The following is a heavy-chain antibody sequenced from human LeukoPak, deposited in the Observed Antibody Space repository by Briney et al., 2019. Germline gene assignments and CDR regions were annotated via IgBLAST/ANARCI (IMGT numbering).Heavy chain of an antibody. J-gene: IGHJ3*02. CDR2: INHSGST. Sequence: SETLSLTCAVYGGSFSGYYWSWIRQPPGKGLEWIGEINHSGSTNYNPSLKSRVTISVDTSKNQFSLKLSSVTAADTAVYYCARGPPTVTTLGAFDIWGQGTMVTVSS. CDR3: ARGPPTVTTLGAFDI. D-gene: IGHD4-17*01. V-gene: IGHV4-34*01. CDR1: GGSFSGYY.